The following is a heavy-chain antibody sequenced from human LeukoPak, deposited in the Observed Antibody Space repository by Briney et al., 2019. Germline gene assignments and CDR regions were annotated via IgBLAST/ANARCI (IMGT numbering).Heavy chain of an antibody. Sequence: GGSLRLSCEASGFTFSSYNRDWVRQAPGKGLEWVSSISSSSSYIYYADSVKGRFTISRDNAKNSLYLQMNSLRAEDTAAYYCARSGAAACHYWGQGTLVTVSS. D-gene: IGHD6-13*01. CDR3: ARSGAAACHY. CDR2: ISSSSSYI. CDR1: GFTFSSYN. V-gene: IGHV3-21*01. J-gene: IGHJ4*02.